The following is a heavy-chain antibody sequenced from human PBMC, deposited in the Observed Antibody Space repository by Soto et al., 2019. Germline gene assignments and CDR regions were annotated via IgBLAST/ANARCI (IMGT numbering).Heavy chain of an antibody. Sequence: QVQLQESGPGLVKPSQTLSLTCTVSGGSINSGIYFWTWIRQHPGKGLEWLGYIYYSGSTFYNPSLKSRVTISIDTSKNQFSLRLTSVTAADTAIYYCARDPSARDSGWSPKFYSWGQGTLVTVSS. V-gene: IGHV4-31*03. CDR3: ARDPSARDSGWSPKFYS. CDR1: GGSINSGIYF. D-gene: IGHD6-13*01. CDR2: IYYSGST. J-gene: IGHJ4*02.